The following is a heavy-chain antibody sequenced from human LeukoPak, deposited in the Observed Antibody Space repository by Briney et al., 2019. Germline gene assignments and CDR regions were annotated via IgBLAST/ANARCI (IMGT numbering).Heavy chain of an antibody. CDR1: GFTFSSNG. Sequence: PGGSLRLSCAASGFTFSSNGMHWVRQPPGKGLEWVAVIWYDGSNKYYADSVKGRFTISRDNSKNTLYLQMNILRAEDTAVYYCARDRDYDYLDYWGQGTLVTVSS. J-gene: IGHJ4*02. D-gene: IGHD5-12*01. CDR2: IWYDGSNK. V-gene: IGHV3-33*01. CDR3: ARDRDYDYLDY.